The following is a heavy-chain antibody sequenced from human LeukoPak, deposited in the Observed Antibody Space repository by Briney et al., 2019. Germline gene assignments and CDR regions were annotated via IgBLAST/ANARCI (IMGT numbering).Heavy chain of an antibody. Sequence: SETLSLTCAVYGGSFSGYYWSWIRQPPGKGLEWIGEINHSGSTNYNPSLKSRVTISVDTSKNQFSLKLSSVTAADTAVYYCARGFYDILTGYYNVGTNWFDPWGQGTLVTVSS. V-gene: IGHV4-34*01. CDR1: GGSFSGYY. D-gene: IGHD3-9*01. J-gene: IGHJ5*02. CDR2: INHSGST. CDR3: ARGFYDILTGYYNVGTNWFDP.